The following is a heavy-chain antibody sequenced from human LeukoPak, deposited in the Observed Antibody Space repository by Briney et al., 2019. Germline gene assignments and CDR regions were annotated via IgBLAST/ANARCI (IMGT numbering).Heavy chain of an antibody. CDR3: ARGNDDLHY. J-gene: IGHJ4*02. D-gene: IGHD1-1*01. V-gene: IGHV1-2*02. Sequence: GASVKVFCKASGYTFTDYYMHWVRQAPGQGLEWMGWINPNSGGTNYAQNFQGRVTMTRDTSITTAYMELSRLRSDDTAIYFCARGNDDLHYWGQGTLVTVSS. CDR2: INPNSGGT. CDR1: GYTFTDYY.